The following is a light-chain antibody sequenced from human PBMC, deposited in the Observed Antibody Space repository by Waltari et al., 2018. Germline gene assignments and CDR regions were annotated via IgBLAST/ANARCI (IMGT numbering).Light chain of an antibody. Sequence: EVVLTQSPGTLSLSPGERATLFCRASQSISRYLVWYQQRPGQAPRLLIYGASIRAAGIPDRFSGSGSVTDFTLSISRLEPEDCAVYYCQNHERLPATFGQGTRVEIK. V-gene: IGKV3-20*01. J-gene: IGKJ1*01. CDR1: QSISRY. CDR2: GAS. CDR3: QNHERLPAT.